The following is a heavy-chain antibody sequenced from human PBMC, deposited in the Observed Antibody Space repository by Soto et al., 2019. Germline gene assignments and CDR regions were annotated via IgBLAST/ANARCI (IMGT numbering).Heavy chain of an antibody. CDR3: ARGPRAAISTYGMDV. J-gene: IGHJ6*02. CDR1: GGTFSSYT. D-gene: IGHD2-2*01. Sequence: ASVKVSCKASGGTFSSYTISLVRQAPRQGLEWMGRIIPILGIANYAQKFQGRVTITADKSTSTAYMELSSLRSEDTAVYYCARGPRAAISTYGMDVWGQGTTVTVSS. CDR2: IIPILGIA. V-gene: IGHV1-69*02.